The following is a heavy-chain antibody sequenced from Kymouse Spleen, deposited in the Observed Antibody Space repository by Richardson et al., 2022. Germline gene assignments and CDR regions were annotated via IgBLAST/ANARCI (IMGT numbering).Heavy chain of an antibody. CDR2: INHSGST. Sequence: QVQLQQWGAGLLKPSETLSLTCAVYGGSFSGYYWSWIRQPPGKGLEWIGEINHSGSTNYNPSLKSRVTISVDTSKNQFSLKLSSVTAADTAVYYCARVGSYCAFDIWGQGTMVTVSS. D-gene: IGHD1-26*01. CDR3: ARVGSYCAFDI. J-gene: IGHJ3*02. V-gene: IGHV4-34*01. CDR1: GGSFSGYY.